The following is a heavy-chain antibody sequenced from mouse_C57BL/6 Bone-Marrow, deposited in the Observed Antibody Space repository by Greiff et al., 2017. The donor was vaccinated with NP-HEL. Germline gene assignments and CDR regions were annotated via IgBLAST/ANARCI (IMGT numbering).Heavy chain of an antibody. V-gene: IGHV14-2*01. CDR2: IDPEDGET. Sequence: EVQLQQSGAELVKPGASVKLSCTASGFHLKDYYMHWVKPRPEQGLEWIGRIDPEDGETTSAPKFQGKATIPADTSSNTAYLQLSSLTAEDTAVYYCARAPDGPVDDWGQGTTLTVSS. CDR1: GFHLKDYY. CDR3: ARAPDGPVDD. J-gene: IGHJ2*01. D-gene: IGHD2-3*01.